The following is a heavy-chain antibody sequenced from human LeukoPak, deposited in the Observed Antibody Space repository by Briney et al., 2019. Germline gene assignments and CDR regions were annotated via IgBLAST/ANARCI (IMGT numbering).Heavy chain of an antibody. V-gene: IGHV3-53*01. CDR1: GFTFSTNF. D-gene: IGHD2-8*02. CDR2: MYSGGST. J-gene: IGHJ4*02. CDR3: ARGYCTGTNCLVDY. Sequence: GGSLRLSCAASGFTFSTNFMNWVRQAPGKGLEWVSIMYSGGSTYYADSVKGRFTISRDDSKNTVSLQMKSLRADDTAMYYCARGYCTGTNCLVDYWGQGTLVTVSS.